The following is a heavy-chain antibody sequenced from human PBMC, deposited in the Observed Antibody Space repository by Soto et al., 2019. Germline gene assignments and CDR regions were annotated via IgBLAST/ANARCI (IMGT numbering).Heavy chain of an antibody. J-gene: IGHJ3*02. CDR1: GFNFSNYG. V-gene: IGHV3-33*01. CDR2: IWFDGSNK. D-gene: IGHD6-19*01. CDR3: ATPTTVAAKGITFDM. Sequence: QVQLVESGGGVVQPGRSVRLSCAASGFNFSNYGIHWVRQAPGKGLEWVAVIWFDGSNKYYGDSVKGRFTVSRDNSKNTVYLQMNSLRAEDTAVYYCATPTTVAAKGITFDMWGQGTMVTVS.